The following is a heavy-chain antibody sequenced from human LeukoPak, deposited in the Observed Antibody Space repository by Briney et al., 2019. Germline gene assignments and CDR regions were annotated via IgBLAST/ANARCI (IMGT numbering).Heavy chain of an antibody. Sequence: ASVKVSCKASGYTFTGYYMHWVRQAPGQGLALMGWINPNTGDTNYAQKFQDRVTMTRDTSISTAYMELSSLRSDDTAVYYCARDHSGAYYGWFDPWGQGTLVTVSS. CDR2: INPNTGDT. J-gene: IGHJ5*02. V-gene: IGHV1-2*02. D-gene: IGHD1-26*01. CDR3: ARDHSGAYYGWFDP. CDR1: GYTFTGYY.